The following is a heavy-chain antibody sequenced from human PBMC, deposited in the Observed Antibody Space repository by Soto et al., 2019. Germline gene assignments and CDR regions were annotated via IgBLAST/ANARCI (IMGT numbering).Heavy chain of an antibody. Sequence: TWGVAEGSIGSSNWWRRVSKHPGKGLEWIGEIYHSGSTNYNPSLKSRVTISVDKSKNQFSLKLSSVTAADTAVYYCARRYGNIRYSSSWYYFDYWGQGTLVTVSS. V-gene: IGHV4-4*02. CDR1: EGSIGSSNW. CDR3: ARRYGNIRYSSSWYYFDY. J-gene: IGHJ4*02. CDR2: IYHSGST. D-gene: IGHD6-13*01.